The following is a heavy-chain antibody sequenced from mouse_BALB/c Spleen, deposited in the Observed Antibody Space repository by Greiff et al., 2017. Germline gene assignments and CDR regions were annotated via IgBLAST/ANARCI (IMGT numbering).Heavy chain of an antibody. V-gene: IGHV1-7*01. CDR2: INPSTGYT. Sequence: QVQLKQSGAELAKPGASVKMSCKASGYTFTSYWMHWVKQRPGQGLEWIGYINPSTGYTEYNQKFKDKATLTADKSFSTAYMQLSSLTSEDSAVYYCARMGGNTMITTNAYWGQGTLVTVSA. CDR1: GYTFTSYW. J-gene: IGHJ3*01. D-gene: IGHD2-4*01. CDR3: ARMGGNTMITTNAY.